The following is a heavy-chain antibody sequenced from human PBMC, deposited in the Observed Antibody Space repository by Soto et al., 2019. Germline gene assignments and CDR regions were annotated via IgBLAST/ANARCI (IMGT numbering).Heavy chain of an antibody. D-gene: IGHD3-16*01. CDR3: VRVGRLGGY. CDR1: GFTFSSYW. CDR2: IKEDGSGK. J-gene: IGHJ4*02. Sequence: EVQLVESGGGFVQPGGSLRLSCTASGFTFSSYWMSWVRQAPGKGLGWVANIKEDGSGKYYVDSVKGRFSISRDNARNSLYLQMNSLRVEDTAVYYCVRVGRLGGYWGQGALVTVYS. V-gene: IGHV3-7*03.